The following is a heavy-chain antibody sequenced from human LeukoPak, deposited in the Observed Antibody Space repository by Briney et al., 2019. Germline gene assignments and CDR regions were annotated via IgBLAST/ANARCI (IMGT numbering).Heavy chain of an antibody. CDR1: GGSFSGYY. CDR3: ARHQYFIGTAY. CDR2: INHSGST. J-gene: IGHJ4*02. D-gene: IGHD2/OR15-2a*01. Sequence: PSETLSLTCAVYGGSFSGYYWSWIRQPPGKGLEWIGEINHSGSTNYNPSLKSRVTISVDTSKNQFSLKLSSVTAADTAVYYCARHQYFIGTAYWGQGTLVTVSS. V-gene: IGHV4-34*01.